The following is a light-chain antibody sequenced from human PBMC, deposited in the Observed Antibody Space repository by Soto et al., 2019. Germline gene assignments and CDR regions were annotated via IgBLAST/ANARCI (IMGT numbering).Light chain of an antibody. Sequence: DIVMTQSPLSLPVTPGEPASISCRSSQSLLHSNGYNYLDWYLQKPGQSPQLLIYLGSNRASGVPARFSGSGSGTDFTLKISRVEAEDVGVYYCMQPLQSWTFGQGTKX. CDR3: MQPLQSWT. CDR2: LGS. V-gene: IGKV2-28*01. CDR1: QSLLHSNGYNY. J-gene: IGKJ1*01.